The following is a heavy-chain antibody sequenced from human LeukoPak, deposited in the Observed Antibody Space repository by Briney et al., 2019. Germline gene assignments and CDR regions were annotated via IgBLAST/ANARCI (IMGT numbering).Heavy chain of an antibody. CDR3: ARGIAAAGLPSGY. CDR2: INPSGGRT. J-gene: IGHJ4*02. V-gene: IGHV1-46*01. Sequence: ASVKVSCKASGNTLTSYYMHWVRQAPGQGLEWMGIINPSGGRTTYAQKFQGRVTMTRDMSTSTVYMELSSLRSEDTAVYYCARGIAAAGLPSGYWGQGTLVTVSS. CDR1: GNTLTSYY. D-gene: IGHD6-13*01.